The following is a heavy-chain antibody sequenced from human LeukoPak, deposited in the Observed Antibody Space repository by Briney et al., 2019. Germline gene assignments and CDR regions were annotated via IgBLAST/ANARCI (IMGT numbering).Heavy chain of an antibody. CDR3: ARQLPYGMDV. V-gene: IGHV4-59*01. CDR1: GGSISSYY. J-gene: IGHJ6*02. D-gene: IGHD6-6*01. Sequence: PSETLSLTCTVSGGSISSYYWSWIRQPPGKGLEWIGYIYYGGSTNYNPSLKSRVTISVDTSKNQFSLKLSSVTAADTAVYYCARQLPYGMDVWGQGTTVTVSS. CDR2: IYYGGST.